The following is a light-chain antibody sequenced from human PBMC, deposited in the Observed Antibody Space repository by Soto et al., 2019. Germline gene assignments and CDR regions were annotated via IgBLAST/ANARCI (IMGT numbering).Light chain of an antibody. J-gene: IGLJ1*01. V-gene: IGLV2-14*01. CDR1: SSDVGGYNY. CDR3: SSYTSSTPLV. Sequence: QSVLTQPASVSGSPGQSITISCTGTSSDVGGYNYVSCYQQHPGKAPKLMIYDVSNRPSGVSNRFSGSKSGNTASLTISGLQADDVADYYCSSYTSSTPLVFGPGTNVPVL. CDR2: DVS.